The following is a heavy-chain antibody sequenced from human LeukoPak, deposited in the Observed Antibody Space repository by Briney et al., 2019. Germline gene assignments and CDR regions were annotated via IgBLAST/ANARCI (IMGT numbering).Heavy chain of an antibody. CDR2: INPNSGGT. D-gene: IGHD5-12*01. V-gene: IGHV1-2*06. J-gene: IGHJ4*02. CDR3: ARDRRSSGYDTFDY. Sequence: ASVRVSCKASGYTFTGYYMHWVRQAPGQGLEWMGRINPNSGGTNYAQKFQGRVTMTRDTSISTAYMELSRLRSDDTAVYYRARDRRSSGYDTFDYWGQGTLVTVSS. CDR1: GYTFTGYY.